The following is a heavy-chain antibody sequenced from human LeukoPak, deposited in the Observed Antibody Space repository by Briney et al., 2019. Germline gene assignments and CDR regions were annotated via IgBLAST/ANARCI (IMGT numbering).Heavy chain of an antibody. CDR2: IIPIFGTA. V-gene: IGHV1-69*06. CDR3: ARGSGYCSGGSCYSY. D-gene: IGHD2-15*01. CDR1: GGTFSSYA. Sequence: ASVKVSCKASGGTFSSYAISWVRQAPGQGLEWMGGIIPIFGTANYAQKFQGRVTITADKSTSTAYMELSSLRSEDTAVYYCARGSGYCSGGSCYSYWGQGTLVTVSS. J-gene: IGHJ4*02.